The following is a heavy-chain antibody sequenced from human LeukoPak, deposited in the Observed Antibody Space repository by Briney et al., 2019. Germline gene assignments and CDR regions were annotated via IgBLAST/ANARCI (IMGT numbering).Heavy chain of an antibody. Sequence: KPSETLSLTCTVSGGSVSSTSYHWGWIRQPPGKGLEWIGSIYYSGSTNYNPSLKSRVTISVDTSKNQFSLKLSSVTAADTAVYYCARHYCSSTSCYTNYYYYMDVWGKGTTVTVSS. CDR1: GGSVSSTSYH. J-gene: IGHJ6*03. CDR3: ARHYCSSTSCYTNYYYYMDV. D-gene: IGHD2-2*02. CDR2: IYYSGST. V-gene: IGHV4-39*01.